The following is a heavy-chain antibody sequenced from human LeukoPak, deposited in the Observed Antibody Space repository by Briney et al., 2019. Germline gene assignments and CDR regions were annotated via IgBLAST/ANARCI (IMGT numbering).Heavy chain of an antibody. CDR1: GYTFTSYG. Sequence: ASVKVFCKASGYTFTSYGISWVRQAPGQGLEWMGWISAYNGNTNYAQKLQGRVTMTTDTSTSTAYMELRSLRSDDTAVYYCARDGGDKYCSSTSCYMYYWGQGTLVTVSS. J-gene: IGHJ4*02. V-gene: IGHV1-18*01. CDR2: ISAYNGNT. CDR3: ARDGGDKYCSSTSCYMYY. D-gene: IGHD2-2*02.